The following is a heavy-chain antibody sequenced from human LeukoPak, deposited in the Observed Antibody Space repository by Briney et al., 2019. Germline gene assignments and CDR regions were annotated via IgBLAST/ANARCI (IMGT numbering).Heavy chain of an antibody. J-gene: IGHJ4*02. D-gene: IGHD6-6*01. CDR2: IFYTGIT. Sequence: SETLSLTCNVSGGSMNTYYWSWIRQPPGKGLEWIGYIFYTGITNYNPSLKSRVTISVNTSRNQFSLKLTSVTAADTAVYYCARETSSSALEYWGQGTLVTVSS. CDR1: GGSMNTYY. CDR3: ARETSSSALEY. V-gene: IGHV4-59*01.